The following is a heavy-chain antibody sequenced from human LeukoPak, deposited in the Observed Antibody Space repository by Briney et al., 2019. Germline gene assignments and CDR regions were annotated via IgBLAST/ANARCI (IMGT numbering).Heavy chain of an antibody. Sequence: GASVKVSCKASGYTFTGYYMHWVRQAPGQGLEWMGWINPNTGVTNYAQKFQGRVTLTRDTSIITAYMELTRLRSDDTATYYCARDRTTVTTGYYGMDVWGQGTTLTVSS. CDR1: GYTFTGYY. D-gene: IGHD4-17*01. CDR2: INPNTGVT. CDR3: ARDRTTVTTGYYGMDV. V-gene: IGHV1-2*02. J-gene: IGHJ6*02.